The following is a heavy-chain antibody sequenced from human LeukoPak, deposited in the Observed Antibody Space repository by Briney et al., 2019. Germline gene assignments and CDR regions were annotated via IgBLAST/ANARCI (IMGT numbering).Heavy chain of an antibody. CDR3: AKDFFGGSYGPWTFDY. Sequence: SETLSLTCTVSGGSISTYYWSWIRQPPGMGLEWIGYIFYTGSTNYNPSLKSRVTISVDTSKNQFSLKLSSVTAADTAVYHCAKDFFGGSYGPWTFDYWGQGTLVTVSS. CDR1: GGSISTYY. CDR2: IFYTGST. D-gene: IGHD1-26*01. J-gene: IGHJ4*02. V-gene: IGHV4-59*12.